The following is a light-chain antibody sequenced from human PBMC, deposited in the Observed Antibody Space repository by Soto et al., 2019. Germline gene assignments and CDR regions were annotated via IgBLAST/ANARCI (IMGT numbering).Light chain of an antibody. Sequence: DIVMTQSPDSLAVSLGERATINCKSSQSVLYSSNNKNYLAWYQQKPGQPPKLLIYWASTRESGVPDRFSGSGSGTDFTLTISTLQAEDVACYYCQQYYTPPPTFGQGTQLEIK. V-gene: IGKV4-1*01. J-gene: IGKJ2*01. CDR2: WAS. CDR3: QQYYTPPPT. CDR1: QSVLYSSNNKNY.